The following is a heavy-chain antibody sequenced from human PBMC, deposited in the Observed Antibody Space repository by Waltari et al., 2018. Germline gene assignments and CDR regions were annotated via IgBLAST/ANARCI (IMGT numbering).Heavy chain of an antibody. CDR1: GFTFGNYW. CDR3: ARAGLPSAAWPYYSYGVDV. CDR2: INSDGSST. V-gene: IGHV3-74*01. Sequence: EVQLVESGGGLVQPGGSLRLSCAASGFTFGNYWMHWVRQAPGTGLVWVSRINSDGSSTTYADSVKGRFAISRDNAKNTLYLQMNSLRAEDTAVYYCARAGLPSAAWPYYSYGVDVWGQGTTVTVSS. J-gene: IGHJ6*02. D-gene: IGHD5-12*01.